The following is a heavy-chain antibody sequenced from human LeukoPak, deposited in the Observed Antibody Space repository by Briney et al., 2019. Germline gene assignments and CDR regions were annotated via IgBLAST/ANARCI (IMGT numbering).Heavy chain of an antibody. Sequence: TSETLSLTCTVSGGSISSYYWSWIRQPPGKGLEWIGCIYYSGSTNYNPSLKSRVTISVDTSKNQFSLKLSSVTAADTAVYYCARKRTGFGTYDYWGQGTLVTVSS. CDR1: GGSISSYY. CDR2: IYYSGST. CDR3: ARKRTGFGTYDY. J-gene: IGHJ4*02. D-gene: IGHD3-10*01. V-gene: IGHV4-59*08.